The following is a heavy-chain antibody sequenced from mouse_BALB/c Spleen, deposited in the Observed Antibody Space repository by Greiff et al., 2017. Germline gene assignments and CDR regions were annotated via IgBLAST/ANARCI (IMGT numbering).Heavy chain of an antibody. V-gene: IGHV5-6-5*01. CDR3: ARGQGGYDYKFAY. CDR1: GFTFSSYA. Sequence: EVMLVESGGGLVKPGGSLKLSCAASGFTFSSYAMSWVRQTPEKRLEWVASISSGGSTYYPDSVKGRFTISRDNARNILYLQMSSLRSEDTAMYYCARGQGGYDYKFAYWGQGTLVTVSA. D-gene: IGHD2-4*01. CDR2: ISSGGST. J-gene: IGHJ3*01.